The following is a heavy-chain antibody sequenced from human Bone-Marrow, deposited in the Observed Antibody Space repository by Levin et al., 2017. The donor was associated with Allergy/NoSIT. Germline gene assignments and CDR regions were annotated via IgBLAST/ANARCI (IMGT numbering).Heavy chain of an antibody. CDR1: GGSISSYY. Sequence: PSETLSLTCTVSGGSISSYYWSWIRQPPGKGLEWIGYIYYSGSTNYNPSLKSRVTISVDTSKNQFSLKLSSVTAADTAVYYCARESNYYDSSGYDLGYWGQGTLVTVSS. D-gene: IGHD3-22*01. V-gene: IGHV4-59*01. J-gene: IGHJ4*02. CDR3: ARESNYYDSSGYDLGY. CDR2: IYYSGST.